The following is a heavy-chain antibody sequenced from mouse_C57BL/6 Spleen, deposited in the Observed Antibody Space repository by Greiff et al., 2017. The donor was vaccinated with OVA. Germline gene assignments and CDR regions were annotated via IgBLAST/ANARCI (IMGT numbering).Heavy chain of an antibody. J-gene: IGHJ4*01. CDR2: INPGSGGT. CDR3: ARAGDYYGSSYRGTMDY. CDR1: GYAFTNYL. D-gene: IGHD1-1*01. Sequence: VKVVESGAELVRPGTSVKVSCKASGYAFTNYLIEWVKQRPGQGLEWIGVINPGSGGTNYNEKFKGKATLTADKSSSTAYMQLSSLTSEDSAVYFCARAGDYYGSSYRGTMDYWGQGTSVTVSS. V-gene: IGHV1-54*01.